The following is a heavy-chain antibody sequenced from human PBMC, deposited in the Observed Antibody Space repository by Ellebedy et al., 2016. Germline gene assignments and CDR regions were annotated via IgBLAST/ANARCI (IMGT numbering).Heavy chain of an antibody. V-gene: IGHV4-34*01. J-gene: IGHJ4*02. CDR3: ARGGCSSTSCYEV. CDR2: INHSGST. Sequence: SETLSLXCAVYGGSFSGYYWSWIRQPPGKGLEWIGEINHSGSTNYNPSLKSRVTISVDTSKNQFSLKLSSVTAADTAVYYCARGGCSSTSCYEVWGQGTLVTVSS. CDR1: GGSFSGYY. D-gene: IGHD2-2*01.